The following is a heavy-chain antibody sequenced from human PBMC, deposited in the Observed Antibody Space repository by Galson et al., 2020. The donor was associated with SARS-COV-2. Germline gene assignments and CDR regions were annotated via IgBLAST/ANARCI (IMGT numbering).Heavy chain of an antibody. D-gene: IGHD3-22*01. CDR3: ARIRGPYDSTDHYYRGKDAFDV. Sequence: SGPTLVKPTQTLTLTCTFSGFSLSTSGMCVSWIRQPPGKALEWLALIDWDDDKHYSTSLKTRLTISKDTSKNQVVLTMTNMDPVDTATYFCARIRGPYDSTDHYYRGKDAFDVWGQGTMVTVSS. CDR2: IDWDDDK. J-gene: IGHJ3*01. V-gene: IGHV2-70*01. CDR1: GFSLSTSGMC.